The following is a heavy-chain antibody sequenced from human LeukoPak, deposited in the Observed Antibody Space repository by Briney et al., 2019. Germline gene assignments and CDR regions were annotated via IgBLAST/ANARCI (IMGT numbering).Heavy chain of an antibody. CDR2: IKSDGST. CDR1: GFTFSSFW. D-gene: IGHD3-22*01. J-gene: IGHJ1*01. Sequence: GGSLRLSCAASGFTFSSFWMHWVRQAPGKWRVWVSRIKSDGSTKYADSVKGRFTISRDNAKNTVSLQMNSLRVEDTGVYYCARAPSEIGGYYPEYFRHWGQGTLVTVSS. CDR3: ARAPSEIGGYYPEYFRH. V-gene: IGHV3-74*03.